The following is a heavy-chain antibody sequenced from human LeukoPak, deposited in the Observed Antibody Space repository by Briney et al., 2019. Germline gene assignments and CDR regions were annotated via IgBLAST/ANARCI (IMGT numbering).Heavy chain of an antibody. J-gene: IGHJ4*02. V-gene: IGHV3-73*01. CDR3: TTYCSGGSCQLGAAY. D-gene: IGHD2-15*01. Sequence: GGPLRLSCAASGFTFSGSAMHWVRQASGKGLEWVGRIRSKANSYATAYAASVKGRFTISRDDSKNTAYLQMNSLKTEDTAVYYCTTYCSGGSCQLGAAYWGQGTLVTVSS. CDR1: GFTFSGSA. CDR2: IRSKANSYAT.